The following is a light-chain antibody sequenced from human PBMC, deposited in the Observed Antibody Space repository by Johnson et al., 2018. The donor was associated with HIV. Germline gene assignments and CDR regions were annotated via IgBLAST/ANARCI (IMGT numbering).Light chain of an antibody. J-gene: IGLJ1*01. CDR2: ENY. Sequence: QPVLTQPPSVSAAPGQKVTISCSGSSSNIGNNYVSWYQQLPGTAPKLLIYENYKRPSGIPDRFSGSKSGTSATLGITGLQTGDEADYYCGTWDSSLSAFYAFGTGTKVTVL. V-gene: IGLV1-51*02. CDR3: GTWDSSLSAFYA. CDR1: SSNIGNNY.